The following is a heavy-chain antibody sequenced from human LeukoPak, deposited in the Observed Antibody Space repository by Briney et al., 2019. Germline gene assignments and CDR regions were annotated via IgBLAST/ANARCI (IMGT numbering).Heavy chain of an antibody. Sequence: PSQTLSLTCTVSGGSISSGFYYWSWIRQPAGKGLEWIGSIYHTGSTYYNPSLKSRVTISLDASNKQFSLRLSSVTAADTAVYYCARGSHPVTGTLGGYFDPWGQGTLVTVSS. CDR1: GGSISSGFYY. CDR2: IYHTGST. CDR3: ARGSHPVTGTLGGYFDP. V-gene: IGHV4-61*02. D-gene: IGHD6-19*01. J-gene: IGHJ4*02.